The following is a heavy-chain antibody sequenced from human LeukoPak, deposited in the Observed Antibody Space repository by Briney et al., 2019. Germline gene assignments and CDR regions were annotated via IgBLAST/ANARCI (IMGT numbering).Heavy chain of an antibody. CDR2: IYSGGST. V-gene: IGHV3-66*01. CDR1: GFTVSSNC. Sequence: PGGSLRLSCAASGFTVSSNCMSWVRQAPGKGLEWVSVIYSGGSTYYADSVKGRFTISRDNSKNTLYPQMNSLRAEDTAVYYCARDGYFYDSSGYYYVSSSYYYYGMDVWGQGTTVTVSS. J-gene: IGHJ6*02. CDR3: ARDGYFYDSSGYYYVSSSYYYYGMDV. D-gene: IGHD3-22*01.